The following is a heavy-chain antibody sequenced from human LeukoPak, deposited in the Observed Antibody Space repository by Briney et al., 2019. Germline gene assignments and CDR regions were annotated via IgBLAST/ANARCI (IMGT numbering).Heavy chain of an antibody. CDR1: GFTFSSYS. D-gene: IGHD3-22*01. CDR2: ISSSSSTI. Sequence: GGSLRLSCAASGFTFSSYSMNWVRQAPGKGLEWVSYISSSSSTIYYADSVKGQFTISRDNAKNSLYLQMNSLRDEDTAVYYCARPRYYYDSSGYWPAFDIWGQGTMVTVSS. CDR3: ARPRYYYDSSGYWPAFDI. J-gene: IGHJ3*02. V-gene: IGHV3-48*02.